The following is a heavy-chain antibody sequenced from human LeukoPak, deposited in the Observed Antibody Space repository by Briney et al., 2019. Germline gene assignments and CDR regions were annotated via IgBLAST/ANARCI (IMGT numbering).Heavy chain of an antibody. CDR2: ISHSGST. V-gene: IGHV4-4*02. CDR3: ARDKRAAGSTVFDY. Sequence: PSGTLSLTCAVSGGSISSSYLWSWVRQPPGKGLEWIGEISHSGSTNYNPSLKSRVTISVDKSKNQFSLNLSSVSAADTAVYYCARDKRAAGSTVFDYWGQGTLAIVSS. D-gene: IGHD6-13*01. CDR1: GGSISSSYL. J-gene: IGHJ4*02.